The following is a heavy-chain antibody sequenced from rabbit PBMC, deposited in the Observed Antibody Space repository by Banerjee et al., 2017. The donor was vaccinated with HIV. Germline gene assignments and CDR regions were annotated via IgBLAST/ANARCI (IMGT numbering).Heavy chain of an antibody. J-gene: IGHJ4*01. CDR1: GFTLSSYY. Sequence: QSLEESGGDLVKPGASLTLTCTASGFTLSSYYMCWVRQAPGKGLEWIACIYAGNSGSTYYASWVNGRFTISKTSSTTVTLQMTSLTGADTATYLCARDLAGVIGWNFNLWGPGTLVTVS. V-gene: IGHV1S40*01. CDR3: ARDLAGVIGWNFNL. CDR2: IYAGNSGST. D-gene: IGHD4-1*01.